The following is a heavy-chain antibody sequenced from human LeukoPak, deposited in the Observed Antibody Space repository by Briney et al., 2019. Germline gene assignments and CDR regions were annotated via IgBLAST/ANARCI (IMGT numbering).Heavy chain of an antibody. V-gene: IGHV3-21*04. Sequence: GGSLRLSCAASGFTFSSYSMSWVRQAPGKGLEWVSSISSSSSYIYYADSMKGRFTISRDNAKNSLYLQMNSLRAEDTAVYYCAKEGRGVELFSPYLDWGQGTLVTVSS. CDR1: GFTFSSYS. D-gene: IGHD1-7*01. CDR2: ISSSSSYI. J-gene: IGHJ4*02. CDR3: AKEGRGVELFSPYLD.